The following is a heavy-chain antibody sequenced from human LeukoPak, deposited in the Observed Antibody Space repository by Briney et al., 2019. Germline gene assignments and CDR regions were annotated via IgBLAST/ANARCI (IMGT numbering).Heavy chain of an antibody. CDR1: GGSISSSSYY. V-gene: IGHV4-39*01. CDR3: ARQIRWLRYWFDP. J-gene: IGHJ5*02. CDR2: SYYSGST. D-gene: IGHD5-12*01. Sequence: SETLSLTCTVSGGSISSSSYYWGWIRQPPGKGLEWIGSSYYSGSTYYNPSLKSRVTISVDTSKNQFSLKLSSVTAADTAVYYCARQIRWLRYWFDPWGQGTLVTVSS.